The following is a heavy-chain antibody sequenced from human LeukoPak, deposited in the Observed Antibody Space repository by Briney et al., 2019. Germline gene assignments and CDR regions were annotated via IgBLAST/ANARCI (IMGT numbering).Heavy chain of an antibody. D-gene: IGHD3-10*01. Sequence: SETLSLTCDVYGGSFSGYYWSWIRQPPGKGLEWIGEINHSGSTNYNPSLKSRVTISVDTSKNQISLKLSSVTAADTAVYYCARAGSSIIYRGAFDIWGQGTMVTVSS. CDR1: GGSFSGYY. V-gene: IGHV4-34*01. J-gene: IGHJ3*02. CDR3: ARAGSSIIYRGAFDI. CDR2: INHSGST.